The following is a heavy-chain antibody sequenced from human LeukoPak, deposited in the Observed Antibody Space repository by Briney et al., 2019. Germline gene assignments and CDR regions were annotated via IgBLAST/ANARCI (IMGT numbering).Heavy chain of an antibody. J-gene: IGHJ4*02. V-gene: IGHV1-2*02. CDR1: GYTXTSYY. D-gene: IGHD3-22*01. CDR2: INPNSGGT. Sequence: GASVKVSCKASGYTXTSYYIHWVRQAPGQGLEWLGWINPNSGGTSNAQKFQGRVTMTRDTSISTAYLELSRLRSDDTAVYYCARGYFDNYFDYWGQGTLVSVSS. CDR3: ARGYFDNYFDY.